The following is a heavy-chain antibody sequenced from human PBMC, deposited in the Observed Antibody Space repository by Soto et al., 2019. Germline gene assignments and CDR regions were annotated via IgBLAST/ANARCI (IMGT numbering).Heavy chain of an antibody. CDR2: IYWDADK. CDR1: GFPLRTSGVA. V-gene: IGHV2-5*02. Sequence: QITLKESGPTLVKPTQTLTLTCTFSGFPLRTSGVAVGWIRQPPGKALEWLALIYWDADKRDSPSLKSRLTIAKDPSKNQVVLAMTNMDPVDTATYYCARMYYYGSGSYYNGFHYWGQGTLVTVSS. J-gene: IGHJ4*02. D-gene: IGHD3-10*01. CDR3: ARMYYYGSGSYYNGFHY.